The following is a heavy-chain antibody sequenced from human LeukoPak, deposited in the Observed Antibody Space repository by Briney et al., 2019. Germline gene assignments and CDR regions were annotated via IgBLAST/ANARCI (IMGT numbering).Heavy chain of an antibody. J-gene: IGHJ5*02. CDR3: ARVVNPYDSSGYYYRGENWFDP. CDR2: IYSGGST. CDR1: GSTVSSNY. Sequence: GGSLRLSCAASGSTVSSNYMSWVRQAPGKGLEWVSVIYSGGSTYYADSVKGRFTISRDNSKNTLYLQMNSLRAEDTAVYYCARVVNPYDSSGYYYRGENWFDPWGQGTLVTVSS. D-gene: IGHD3-22*01. V-gene: IGHV3-53*01.